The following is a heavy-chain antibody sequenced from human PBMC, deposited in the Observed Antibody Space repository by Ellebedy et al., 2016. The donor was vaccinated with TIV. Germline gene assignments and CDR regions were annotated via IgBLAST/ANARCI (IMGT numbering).Heavy chain of an antibody. V-gene: IGHV1-18*04. J-gene: IGHJ5*02. D-gene: IGHD2-2*01. CDR3: ARAPYAPAALPNWSDP. Sequence: AASVKVSCKASGYTFTSYGISWVRQAPGQGLEWMGWISAYNGNTNYAQKLQGRVTMTTDTSTSTAYMELRSLRSDDTAVYYCARAPYAPAALPNWSDPWGQGTLVTVSS. CDR2: ISAYNGNT. CDR1: GYTFTSYG.